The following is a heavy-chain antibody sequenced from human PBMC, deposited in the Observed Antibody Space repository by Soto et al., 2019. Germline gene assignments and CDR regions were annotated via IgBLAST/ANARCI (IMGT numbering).Heavy chain of an antibody. Sequence: PSETLSLTCTVSGGSISSGGYYWSWIRQHPGKGLEWIGYIYYSGSTYYNPSLKSRVTISVDTSKNQFSLKLSSVTAADTAVYYCARVGSANYYDSSGYPFDYWGQGTLVTVSS. CDR3: ARVGSANYYDSSGYPFDY. J-gene: IGHJ4*02. CDR2: IYYSGST. D-gene: IGHD3-22*01. V-gene: IGHV4-31*03. CDR1: GGSISSGGYY.